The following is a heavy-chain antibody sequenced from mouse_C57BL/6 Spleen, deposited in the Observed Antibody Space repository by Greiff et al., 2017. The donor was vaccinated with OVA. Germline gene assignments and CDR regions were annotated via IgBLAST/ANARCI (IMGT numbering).Heavy chain of an antibody. J-gene: IGHJ1*03. Sequence: VQLQQSVAELVRPGASVKLSCTASGFNIKNTYMHWVQQRPEQGLECIGRIDPANGNTKYAPNFQGKATITADTSSNTAYLQLSSLTSEDTAIYYGAREGKPSYWYFDVWGTGTTVTVSS. V-gene: IGHV14-3*01. CDR3: AREGKPSYWYFDV. CDR2: IDPANGNT. CDR1: GFNIKNTY.